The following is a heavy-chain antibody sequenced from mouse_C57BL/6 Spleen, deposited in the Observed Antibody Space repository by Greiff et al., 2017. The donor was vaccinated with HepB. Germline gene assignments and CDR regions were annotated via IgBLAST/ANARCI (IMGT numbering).Heavy chain of an antibody. D-gene: IGHD2-4*01. CDR1: GYTFTSYW. Sequence: QVQLQQPGAELVKPGASVKLSCKASGYTFTSYWMHWVKQRPGRGLEWIGRIDPNSGGTKYNEKFKSKATLTVDKPSSTAYMQRSSLTSEDSAVYYCATLRHNYAMDYWGQGTSVTVSS. V-gene: IGHV1-72*01. CDR2: IDPNSGGT. CDR3: ATLRHNYAMDY. J-gene: IGHJ4*01.